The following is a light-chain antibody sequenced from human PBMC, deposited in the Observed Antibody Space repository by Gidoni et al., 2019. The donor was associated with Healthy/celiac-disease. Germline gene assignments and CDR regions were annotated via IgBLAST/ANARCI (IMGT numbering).Light chain of an antibody. CDR1: QSVSSN. Sequence: DIVMTQSPATLSVSPGERATLSCRASQSVSSNLAWYQQKPGQAPRLLIYGASTRATGIPARFSGSGSGTEFTLTISSLQSEDFAVYYCQQYNNWPLYTFXHXTKLEIK. CDR2: GAS. CDR3: QQYNNWPLYT. V-gene: IGKV3D-15*01. J-gene: IGKJ2*01.